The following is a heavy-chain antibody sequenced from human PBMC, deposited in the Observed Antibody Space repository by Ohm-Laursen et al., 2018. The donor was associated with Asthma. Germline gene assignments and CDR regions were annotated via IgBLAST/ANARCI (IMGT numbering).Heavy chain of an antibody. CDR2: IWYDGSNK. V-gene: IGHV3-33*01. CDR3: ARVGEYLHGMDV. Sequence: SSLRLSCSASGFTFSSYGMHWVRQAPGKGLEWVAVIWYDGSNKYYADSVKGRFTISRDNSKNTLYLQMNSLRAEDTAVYYCARVGEYLHGMDVWGQGTTVTVSS. J-gene: IGHJ6*02. CDR1: GFTFSSYG. D-gene: IGHD4-17*01.